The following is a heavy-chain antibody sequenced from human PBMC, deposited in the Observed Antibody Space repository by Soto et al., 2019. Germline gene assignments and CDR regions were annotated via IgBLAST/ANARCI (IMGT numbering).Heavy chain of an antibody. J-gene: IGHJ4*02. CDR3: ARGRELLDFDY. V-gene: IGHV3-74*01. D-gene: IGHD1-26*01. CDR2: INSDGGST. Sequence: EVQLVESGGGLVQPGGSLRLSCAASGFTFSSYWMHWVRQAPGKGLVWVSRINSDGGSTSYADSVKGRFTISRDNAKNTRYLQMNSLRAEDTAEYSCARGRELLDFDYWGQGTLVTVSS. CDR1: GFTFSSYW.